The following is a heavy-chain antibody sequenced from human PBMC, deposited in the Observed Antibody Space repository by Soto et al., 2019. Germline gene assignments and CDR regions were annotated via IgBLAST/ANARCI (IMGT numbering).Heavy chain of an antibody. CDR3: ARDSGGYSGYVWGNWFDP. J-gene: IGHJ5*02. CDR1: GGTFSSYA. V-gene: IGHV1-69*06. Sequence: GASVKVSCKASGGTFSSYAISWVRQAPGQGLEWMGGIIPIFGTANYAQKFQGRVTITADKSTSTAYMELSSLRSKDTAVYYCARDSGGYSGYVWGNWFDPWGQGTLVTVSS. CDR2: IIPIFGTA. D-gene: IGHD5-12*01.